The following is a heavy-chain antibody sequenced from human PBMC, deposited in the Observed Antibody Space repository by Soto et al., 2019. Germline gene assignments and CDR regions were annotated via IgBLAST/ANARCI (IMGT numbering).Heavy chain of an antibody. D-gene: IGHD3-9*01. CDR3: ARVTEYYDISTGYYSYYYYGMDV. CDR1: GGTFSSYA. CDR2: IIPIFGTA. Sequence: QVQLVQSGAEVKKPGSSVKVSCKASGGTFSSYAISWVRQAPGQGLEWMGGIIPIFGTANYAQKFQGRVTITEDQSTSTAYMEVSSLRSEDTAVYYCARVTEYYDISTGYYSYYYYGMDVWGQGTTVTVSS. V-gene: IGHV1-69*12. J-gene: IGHJ6*02.